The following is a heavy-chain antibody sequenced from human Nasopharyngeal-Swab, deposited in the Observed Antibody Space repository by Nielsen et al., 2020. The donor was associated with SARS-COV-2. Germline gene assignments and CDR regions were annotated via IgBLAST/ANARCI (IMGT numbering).Heavy chain of an antibody. V-gene: IGHV1-18*01. CDR2: ISAYNGNT. D-gene: IGHD3-3*01. Sequence: SVKVSCKASGYTFTSYGISWVRQAPGQGLEWMGWISAYNGNTNYAQKLQSRVTMTTDTSTSTAYMELRSLRSDDTAVYYCARDLPRITIFGVVDYWGQGTLVTVSS. CDR1: GYTFTSYG. CDR3: ARDLPRITIFGVVDY. J-gene: IGHJ4*02.